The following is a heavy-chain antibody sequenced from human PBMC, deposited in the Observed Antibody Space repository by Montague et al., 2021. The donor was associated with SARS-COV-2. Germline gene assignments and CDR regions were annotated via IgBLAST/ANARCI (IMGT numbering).Heavy chain of an antibody. D-gene: IGHD2-2*01. V-gene: IGHV4-34*01. CDR3: ARGLFQPDFQAY. Sequence: SETLSLTCAVYCRCSIWYYWGGNRQPPGQKLGCIGEIYHSGSTKYNPSLKSRVTISVDTSKNQFSLKLSSVTAADTAVYYCARGLFQPDFQAYWGQGTLVTVSS. CDR1: CRCSIWYY. CDR2: IYHSGST. J-gene: IGHJ4*02.